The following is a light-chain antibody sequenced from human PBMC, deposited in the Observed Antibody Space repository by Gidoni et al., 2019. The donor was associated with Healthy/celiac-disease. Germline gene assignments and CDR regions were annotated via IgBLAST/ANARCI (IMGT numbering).Light chain of an antibody. CDR2: PDS. Sequence: SYELTQPPSVSVSPGQTASITCTGAKLGDKYACWYQQKPGQSPVLVIYPDSKRPSGIPGRFSGSNSGNTATLTISGTQAMDEADYYCQAWDSSTVVFGGGTKLTVL. J-gene: IGLJ2*01. V-gene: IGLV3-1*01. CDR3: QAWDSSTVV. CDR1: KLGDKY.